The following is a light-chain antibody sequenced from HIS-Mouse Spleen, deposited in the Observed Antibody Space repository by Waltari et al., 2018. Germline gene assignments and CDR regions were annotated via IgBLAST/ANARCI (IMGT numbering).Light chain of an antibody. CDR3: SSYTSSSTLGV. V-gene: IGLV2-14*03. J-gene: IGLJ1*01. CDR2: DVS. Sequence: QSALTQPASVSGSPGQSITISCTGTSSDVGGYNYVSWYQQHPGKAPKLMIYDVSNRPSGVSNRFSGSKSRNTASLTISGLQAEDEADYYCSSYTSSSTLGVFGTGTKVTVL. CDR1: SSDVGGYNY.